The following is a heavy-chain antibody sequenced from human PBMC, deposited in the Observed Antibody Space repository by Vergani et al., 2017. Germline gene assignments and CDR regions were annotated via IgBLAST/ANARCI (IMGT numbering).Heavy chain of an antibody. Sequence: QLVQSGPEVKKPGESLKISCKGSGYSFTSYWIGWVRQMPGKGLEWMWIIYPGDSDTRYSPSFQGQVTISADKSNSTAYLQWSSLKASDSAMYYCAILSHITIFGVANWAAFDLWGQGTMVTVSS. CDR3: AILSHITIFGVANWAAFDL. CDR2: IYPGDSDT. CDR1: GYSFTSYW. V-gene: IGHV5-51*01. J-gene: IGHJ3*01. D-gene: IGHD3-3*01.